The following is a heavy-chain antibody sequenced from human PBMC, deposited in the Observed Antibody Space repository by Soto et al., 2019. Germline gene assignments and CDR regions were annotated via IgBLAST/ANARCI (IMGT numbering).Heavy chain of an antibody. D-gene: IGHD6-6*01. Sequence: QVQLVQSGAEVKKPGASVKVSCKASGYTFTSYGISWVRQAPGQGLEWMGWISPYNGDTNYAQKLQGRLTMTIDTSTSSAHMELRSLRSDDTAVYYCARDLNYISSAEIYYFDYWGQGTLVTVSS. CDR2: ISPYNGDT. J-gene: IGHJ4*02. CDR3: ARDLNYISSAEIYYFDY. CDR1: GYTFTSYG. V-gene: IGHV1-18*04.